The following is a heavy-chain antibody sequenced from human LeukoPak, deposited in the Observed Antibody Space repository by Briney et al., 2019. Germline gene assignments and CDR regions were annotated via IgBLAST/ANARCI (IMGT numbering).Heavy chain of an antibody. D-gene: IGHD4-17*01. Sequence: PGGSLRLSCAASGFTFSNAWMSWVRQAPGKGLEWVGRIKSKTDGGTTDYAAPVKGRFTISRDDPKNTLYLQMNSLKTEDTAVYYCTTEGTYGDYVAPDDYWGQGTLVTVSS. CDR2: IKSKTDGGTT. J-gene: IGHJ4*02. V-gene: IGHV3-15*01. CDR1: GFTFSNAW. CDR3: TTEGTYGDYVAPDDY.